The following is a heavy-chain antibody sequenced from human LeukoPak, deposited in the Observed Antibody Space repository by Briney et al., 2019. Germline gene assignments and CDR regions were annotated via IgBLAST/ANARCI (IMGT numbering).Heavy chain of an antibody. CDR2: INPGDSDT. J-gene: IGHJ4*02. CDR1: GYSFTSSW. V-gene: IGHV5-51*01. Sequence: GESLKISCKGSGYSFTSSWIAWVLQMPGKGLELMGVINPGDSDTRYSPSFEGQVTISVDKSISTAYLQWSSLKASDTAMYYCARSISKTVDYWGQGTLVTVSS. CDR3: ARSISKTVDY. D-gene: IGHD3-3*01.